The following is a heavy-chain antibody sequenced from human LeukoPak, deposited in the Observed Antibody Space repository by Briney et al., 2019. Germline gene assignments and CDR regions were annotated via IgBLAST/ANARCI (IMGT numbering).Heavy chain of an antibody. CDR1: GGSISSYY. D-gene: IGHD3-10*01. Sequence: SETLSLTCTVSGGSISSYYWSWIRQPAGKGLEWIGRIYTSGSTNYNPSLKSRVTMSVDTSKNQFSLKLSSVTAADTAVYYCASGKITRYYYYYMDVWGKGTTVTVSS. V-gene: IGHV4-4*07. J-gene: IGHJ6*03. CDR3: ASGKITRYYYYYMDV. CDR2: IYTSGST.